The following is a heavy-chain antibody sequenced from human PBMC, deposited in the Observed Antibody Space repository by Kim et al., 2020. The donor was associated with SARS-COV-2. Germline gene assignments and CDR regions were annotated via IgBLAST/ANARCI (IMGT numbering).Heavy chain of an antibody. CDR3: AKDIDSSYYYYYMDV. V-gene: IGHV3-9*01. Sequence: DSVKGRFTISRDNAKNSLYLQMNSLRAEDTALYYCAKDIDSSYYYYYMDVWGKGTTVTVSS. D-gene: IGHD6-13*01. J-gene: IGHJ6*03.